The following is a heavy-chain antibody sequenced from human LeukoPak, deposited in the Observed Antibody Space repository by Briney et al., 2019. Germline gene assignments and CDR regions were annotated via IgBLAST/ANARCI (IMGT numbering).Heavy chain of an antibody. Sequence: ASVKVPCKASGYTFTGYYMHWVRQAPGQGLEWMGWINPNSGGTNYAQKFQGRVTMTRDTSISTAYMELSGLRSDDTAVYFCARGRSYYDNSDYHETGFDYWGQGTLVTVSS. V-gene: IGHV1-2*02. D-gene: IGHD3-22*01. J-gene: IGHJ4*02. CDR3: ARGRSYYDNSDYHETGFDY. CDR2: INPNSGGT. CDR1: GYTFTGYY.